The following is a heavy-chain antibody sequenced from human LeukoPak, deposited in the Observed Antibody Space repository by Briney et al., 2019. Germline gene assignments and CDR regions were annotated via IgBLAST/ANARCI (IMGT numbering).Heavy chain of an antibody. CDR1: GFTFSSYG. Sequence: GGSLRLSCAASGFTFSSYGMHWVRQAPGKGLEWVAVIWYDGSNKYYADSVKGRFTISRDNSKTTLYLQMNSLRAEDTAVYYCARDLITMVRGVIKKNYFDYWGQGTLVTVSS. D-gene: IGHD3-10*01. V-gene: IGHV3-33*01. J-gene: IGHJ4*02. CDR2: IWYDGSNK. CDR3: ARDLITMVRGVIKKNYFDY.